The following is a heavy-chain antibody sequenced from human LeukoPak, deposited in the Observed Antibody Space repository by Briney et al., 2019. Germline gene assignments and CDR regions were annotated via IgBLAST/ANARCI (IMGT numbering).Heavy chain of an antibody. CDR3: EIYYYYYGMDV. CDR1: GGSISSSSYY. CDR2: IYYSGST. V-gene: IGHV4-39*01. J-gene: IGHJ6*02. Sequence: SETLSLTCTVSGGSISSSSYYWGWIRQPPGKGLEWIGSIYYSGSTYYNPSLKSRVTISVDTSKNQFSLKLSSVTAADTAVYYCEIYYYYYGMDVWGQGTTVTVSS.